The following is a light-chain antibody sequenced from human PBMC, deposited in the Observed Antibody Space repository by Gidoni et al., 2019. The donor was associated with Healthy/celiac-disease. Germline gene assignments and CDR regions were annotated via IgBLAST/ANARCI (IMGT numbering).Light chain of an antibody. CDR3: QAWDSRTVV. CDR2: QDS. CDR1: KLGDKY. J-gene: IGLJ2*01. Sequence: SYELTQPPSVSLSPGQTASLTCSGDKLGDKYACWYQQKPGQSPVLVIYQDSKRPSGIPERFSGSNSGNTATLTISGTQAMDEADYYCQAWDSRTVVFGGGTKLTVL. V-gene: IGLV3-1*01.